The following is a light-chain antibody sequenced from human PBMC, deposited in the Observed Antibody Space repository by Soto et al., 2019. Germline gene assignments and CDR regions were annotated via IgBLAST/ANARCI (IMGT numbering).Light chain of an antibody. J-gene: IGLJ3*02. CDR1: SSDVGGYNY. CDR2: DVS. V-gene: IGLV2-11*01. CDR3: CSYAGNWLG. Sequence: QSALTQPRSVSGSPGQSVTISCTGTSSDVGGYNYVSWYQQHPGKAPKLMIYDVSKRPSGVPDRFSGSKSGNTASLTISGLQADDEADYYCCSYAGNWLGFGGGTKVTVL.